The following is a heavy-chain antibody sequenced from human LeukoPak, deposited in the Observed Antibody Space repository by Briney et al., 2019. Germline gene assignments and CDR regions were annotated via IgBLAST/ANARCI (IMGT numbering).Heavy chain of an antibody. J-gene: IGHJ4*02. V-gene: IGHV1-2*02. CDR3: ARPYGDYTDYFFDY. CDR2: ISPNGGGT. CDR1: GYTFTGHY. D-gene: IGHD4-17*01. Sequence: ASVKVSCKASGYTFTGHYMHWVRQAPGQGLEWVGWISPNGGGTSYAQKFQDRVTMTRDTSISTAYMELSRLRSDDTAVYFCARPYGDYTDYFFDYWGQGTLVTVPS.